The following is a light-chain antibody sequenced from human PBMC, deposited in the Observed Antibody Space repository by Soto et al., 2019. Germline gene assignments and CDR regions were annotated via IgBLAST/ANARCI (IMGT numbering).Light chain of an antibody. V-gene: IGKV1-5*01. J-gene: IGKJ1*01. CDR1: QSVGNW. CDR2: DVS. Sequence: DIEMTQSPATVSASVGEGVAITCGASQSVGNWLAWYQHKPGKAPTLLIYDVSSLESGLPSRFSGSGSGTEFILTISSLQPDDFATYYCQQYDSYSWTFGQGTTVDI. CDR3: QQYDSYSWT.